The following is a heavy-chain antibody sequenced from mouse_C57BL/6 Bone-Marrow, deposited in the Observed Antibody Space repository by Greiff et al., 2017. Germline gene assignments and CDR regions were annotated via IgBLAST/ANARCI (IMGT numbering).Heavy chain of an antibody. V-gene: IGHV1-82*01. D-gene: IGHD1-1*01. J-gene: IGHJ4*01. CDR2: IYPGDGDT. Sequence: VQLQQSGPELVKPGASVKISCKASGYAFSSSWMNWVKQRPGKGLEWIGRIYPGDGDTNYNGKFKGKATLTADKSSSTAYMQLSSLTSEDSAVYFCARSGYYGSSYDYYAMDYWGQGTSVTVSS. CDR1: GYAFSSSW. CDR3: ARSGYYGSSYDYYAMDY.